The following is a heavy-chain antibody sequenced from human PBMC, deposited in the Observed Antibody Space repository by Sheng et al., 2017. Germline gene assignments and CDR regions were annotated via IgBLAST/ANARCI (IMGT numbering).Heavy chain of an antibody. CDR2: IIPILGIA. CDR1: GGTFSSYA. J-gene: IGHJ3*02. Sequence: QVQLVQSGAEVKKPGSSVKVSCKASGGTFSSYAISWVRQAPGQGLEWMGGIIPILGIANYAQKFQGRVTITADKSTSTAYMELSSLRSEDTAVYYCATSGVGDSGGSCYPTDSTHAFDIWGQGTMVTVSS. CDR3: ATSGVGDSGGSCYPTDSTHAFDI. D-gene: IGHD2-15*01. V-gene: IGHV1-69*04.